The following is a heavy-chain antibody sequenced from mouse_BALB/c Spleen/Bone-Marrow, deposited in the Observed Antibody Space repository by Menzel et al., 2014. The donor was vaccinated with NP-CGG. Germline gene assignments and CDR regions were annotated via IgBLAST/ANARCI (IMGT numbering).Heavy chain of an antibody. CDR3: ARRGDYDWFAY. V-gene: IGHV5-2*01. CDR2: TNSDGGST. J-gene: IGHJ3*01. D-gene: IGHD2-4*01. Sequence: DVKLVESGGGLVQPGASLKLSCESNEYEFPSHDMSWVRKTPEKRLELVAATNSDGGSTYYPDTMERRFIISRDNTKKTLYLQMSSPRSEDTALYYCARRGDYDWFAYWGQGTQVTVSA. CDR1: EYEFPSHD.